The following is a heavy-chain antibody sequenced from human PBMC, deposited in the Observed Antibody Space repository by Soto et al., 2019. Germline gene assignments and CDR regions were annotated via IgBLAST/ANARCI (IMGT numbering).Heavy chain of an antibody. CDR1: GGTFSSYA. CDR2: IIPIFGTA. V-gene: IGHV1-69*13. J-gene: IGHJ6*02. CDR3: AMVDVYVTPSPQDV. Sequence: SVKVSCKASGGTFSSYAINWVRQAPGQGLEWMGGIIPIFGTANYAQKFQGRVTITADESTSTAYMELRSLRSNDTAVYYCAMVDVYVTPSPQDVWGQGTTVTVS. D-gene: IGHD3-16*01.